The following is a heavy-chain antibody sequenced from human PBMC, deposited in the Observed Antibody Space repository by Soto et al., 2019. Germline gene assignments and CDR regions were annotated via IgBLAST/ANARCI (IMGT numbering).Heavy chain of an antibody. V-gene: IGHV3-30*18. D-gene: IGHD6-19*01. Sequence: GGSLRLSCAASGFTFSSYGMHWVRQAPGKGLEWVAVKSYDGSNKYYADSVKGRFTISRDNSKNTLYLQMNSLRAEDTAVYYCAKDGGSGWYVGYYFDYWGQGTLVTVSS. CDR1: GFTFSSYG. CDR3: AKDGGSGWYVGYYFDY. CDR2: KSYDGSNK. J-gene: IGHJ4*02.